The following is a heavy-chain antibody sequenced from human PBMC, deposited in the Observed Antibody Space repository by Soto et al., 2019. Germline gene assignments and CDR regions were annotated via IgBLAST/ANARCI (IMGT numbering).Heavy chain of an antibody. V-gene: IGHV1-2*02. CDR1: GYSFTAYC. J-gene: IGHJ4*01. D-gene: IGHD1-26*01. Sequence: QVHLVQSGAEVKKSGASVKVSCEASGYSFTAYCVHWVRQAPGQGLEWMGWINPNSGGTNYAQRFQGRVSKTTDTSTNTAYMEFNSLKSDDTALYFCARSSGTYSDFDYWGQGTQVTVSS. CDR2: INPNSGGT. CDR3: ARSSGTYSDFDY.